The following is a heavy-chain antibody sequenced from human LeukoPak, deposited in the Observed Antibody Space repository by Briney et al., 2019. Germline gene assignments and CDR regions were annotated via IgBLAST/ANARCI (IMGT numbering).Heavy chain of an antibody. CDR2: MNPNSGNT. Sequence: ASVKVSCKASGYTFTSYDINWVRQATGQGLEWMGWMNPNSGNTGYAQKFQGRVTMTRNTSISTAYMELSSLRSEDTAVYYCVRDSSGWSTPRLKNNWFDPWGQGTLVTVSS. V-gene: IGHV1-8*01. D-gene: IGHD6-19*01. CDR3: VRDSSGWSTPRLKNNWFDP. J-gene: IGHJ5*02. CDR1: GYTFTSYD.